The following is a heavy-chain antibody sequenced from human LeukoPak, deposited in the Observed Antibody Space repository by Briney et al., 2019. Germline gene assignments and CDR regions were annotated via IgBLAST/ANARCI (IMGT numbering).Heavy chain of an antibody. J-gene: IGHJ4*02. CDR3: ARYSVDYGPWFPDF. D-gene: IGHD1-26*01. Sequence: ASVKVSCKASGYTFTTYGLSWVRQAPGQGLEWLGWISTYDDNIKYAQSLQGRLTLTIDTSTSTAYMELRSLTSDDTAVYYCARYSVDYGPWFPDFWGQGTLVTVSS. CDR1: GYTFTTYG. V-gene: IGHV1-18*01. CDR2: ISTYDDNI.